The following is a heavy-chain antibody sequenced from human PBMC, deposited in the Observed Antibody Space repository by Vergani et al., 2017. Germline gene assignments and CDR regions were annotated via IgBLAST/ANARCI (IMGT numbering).Heavy chain of an antibody. V-gene: IGHV3-23*01. D-gene: IGHD6-25*01. CDR2: ISGSGGST. J-gene: IGHJ4*02. Sequence: EVQLLESGGGLVQPGGSLRLSCAASGFPFSSYAMSWVRQAPGKGLEWVAAISGSGGSTYYADPVKGRFTISRDNSKNTLYLQMNSLRAEDTAVYYCAREESGYYFDYWGQGTLVTVSS. CDR3: AREESGYYFDY. CDR1: GFPFSSYA.